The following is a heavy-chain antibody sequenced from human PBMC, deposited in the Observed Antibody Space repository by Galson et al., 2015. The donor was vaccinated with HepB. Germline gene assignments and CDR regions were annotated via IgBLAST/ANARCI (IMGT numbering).Heavy chain of an antibody. CDR2: ISYDGSNK. CDR3: AKDMLGYCSSTSCSPVNY. J-gene: IGHJ4*02. V-gene: IGHV3-30*18. Sequence: SLRLSCAASGFTFSSYGMHWVRQAPGKGLEWVAVISYDGSNKYYADSVKGRFTISRDNSKNTLYLQMNSLRAEDTAVYYCAKDMLGYCSSTSCSPVNYWGQGTLVTVSS. CDR1: GFTFSSYG. D-gene: IGHD2-2*01.